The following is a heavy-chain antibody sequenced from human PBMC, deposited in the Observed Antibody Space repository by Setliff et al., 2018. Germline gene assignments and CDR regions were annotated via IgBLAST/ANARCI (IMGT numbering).Heavy chain of an antibody. CDR3: AKERYFDWFFEN. CDR2: MCDNVGT. V-gene: IGHV4-38-2*02. CDR1: NFSINSGYT. D-gene: IGHD3-9*01. J-gene: IGHJ4*02. Sequence: SETLSLTCAVSNFSINSGYTWGWIRQPPGKGLEWIGTMCDNVGTFYNPSLKSRLSMSVDTSKGELSLKLRSVAAADTAVYYCAKERYFDWFFENWGQGTLVTVTS.